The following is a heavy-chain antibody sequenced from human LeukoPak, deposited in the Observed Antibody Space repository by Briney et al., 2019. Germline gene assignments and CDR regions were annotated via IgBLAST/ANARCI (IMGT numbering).Heavy chain of an antibody. CDR3: TRAVTSYGHFDS. V-gene: IGHV3-21*01. Sequence: GGSLRLSCAASGFTFSDYHMNWVRQAPGKGLEWVAYISSASNYIYYADSVKGRLTVSRDNAKNSLYLQMDSLRAEDTAVYYCTRAVTSYGHFDSWGQGTLVTVAS. CDR2: ISSASNYI. D-gene: IGHD3-16*01. J-gene: IGHJ4*02. CDR1: GFTFSDYH.